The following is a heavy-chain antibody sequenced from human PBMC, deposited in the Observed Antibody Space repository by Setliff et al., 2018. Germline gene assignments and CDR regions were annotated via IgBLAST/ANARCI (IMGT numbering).Heavy chain of an antibody. CDR3: ASIPSSGWYYYYGMDV. Sequence: SETLSLTCAVYGGSFSGYYWSWIRQPPGKGLEWIGVINHSGSTNYNPSLKSRVTISVDTSKNQFSLKLSSVTAADTAVYYCASIPSSGWYYYYGMDVWGQGTTVTVSS. D-gene: IGHD6-19*01. V-gene: IGHV4-34*01. CDR1: GGSFSGYY. CDR2: INHSGST. J-gene: IGHJ6*02.